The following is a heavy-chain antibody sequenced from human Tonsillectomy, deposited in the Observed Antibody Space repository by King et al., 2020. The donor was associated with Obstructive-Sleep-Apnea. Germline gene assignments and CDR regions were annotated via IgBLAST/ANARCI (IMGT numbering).Heavy chain of an antibody. CDR1: GDSISSSYYY. V-gene: IGHV4-39*01. D-gene: IGHD3-3*02. Sequence: QLQESGPGLVKPSETLSLTCSVSGDSISSSYYYWGWVRQPPGKGLEWIGTIYHRGSTNYNPSLKSRVTMAVDAAKNQFSQKLSSVTAAATAFYYCASFTTHFFGYWGQGTLVTVSS. CDR2: IYHRGST. J-gene: IGHJ4*02. CDR3: ASFTTHFFGY.